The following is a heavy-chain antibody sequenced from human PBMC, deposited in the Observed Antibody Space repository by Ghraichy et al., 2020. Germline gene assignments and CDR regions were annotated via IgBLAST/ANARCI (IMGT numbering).Heavy chain of an antibody. D-gene: IGHD2-2*02. CDR2: IYYSGNT. Sequence: SETLSLTCTVSGGSISTYYWSWIRQPPGKGLEWIGYIYYSGNTNYNPSLKSRVAISVDTSKNHFSLKLSSVTAADTAVYYCARLRGGYCSSINCYNNWFEPWGQGTLVTVSS. V-gene: IGHV4-59*01. CDR1: GGSISTYY. CDR3: ARLRGGYCSSINCYNNWFEP. J-gene: IGHJ5*02.